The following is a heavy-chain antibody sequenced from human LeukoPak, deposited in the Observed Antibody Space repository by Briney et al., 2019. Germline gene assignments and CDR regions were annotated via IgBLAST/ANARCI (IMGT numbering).Heavy chain of an antibody. CDR1: GDSISSDY. D-gene: IGHD3-10*01. Sequence: SETLSLTCSVSGDSISSDYWSWIRQPPGGGLEWIGHIYYSGSTNYNPSLKSRVTISVDTSKNQFSLKLSSVTAADTAVYYCARSPSIVRGVGRWFHPWGQGTPVTVSS. CDR3: ARSPSIVRGVGRWFHP. J-gene: IGHJ5*02. CDR2: IYYSGST. V-gene: IGHV4-59*01.